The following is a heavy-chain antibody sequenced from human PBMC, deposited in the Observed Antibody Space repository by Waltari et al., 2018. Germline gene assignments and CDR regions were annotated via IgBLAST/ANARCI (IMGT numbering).Heavy chain of an antibody. J-gene: IGHJ4*02. Sequence: EVQLVESGGGLVQLGGSLRLSCAASGITFRSYWMHWVRQVPGKGLVWVSRINSDGSLISYADSVKGRFTISRDNAKNTLYLQTNSLRGEDTAVYYCARGLGDYWGQGTLVTVSS. D-gene: IGHD3-16*01. CDR3: ARGLGDY. V-gene: IGHV3-74*01. CDR1: GITFRSYW. CDR2: INSDGSLI.